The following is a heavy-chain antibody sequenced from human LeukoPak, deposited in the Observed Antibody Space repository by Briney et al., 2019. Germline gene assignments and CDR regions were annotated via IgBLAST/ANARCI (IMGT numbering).Heavy chain of an antibody. D-gene: IGHD5-18*01. CDR2: INSDGSIT. V-gene: IGHV3-74*01. CDR3: ARDAVDTANAV. Sequence: GGSLRLSCAASGFTFTTYWMHWVRQAPGKGLVWVSHINSDGSITSYVDSVKGRFTISRDNAKNTLYLQMNSLRAEDTAVYYCARDAVDTANAVWGQGTTVTVSS. J-gene: IGHJ6*02. CDR1: GFTFTTYW.